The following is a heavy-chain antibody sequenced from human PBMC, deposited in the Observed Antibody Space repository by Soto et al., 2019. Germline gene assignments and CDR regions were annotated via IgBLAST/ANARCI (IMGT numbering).Heavy chain of an antibody. V-gene: IGHV1-69*02. CDR2: IIPILGIA. CDR3: ADLEPRFGELSY. J-gene: IGHJ4*02. Sequence: SVKVSCKASGGTLSSYTISWVRQAPGQGLEWMGRIIPILGIANYAQKFQGRVTITADKSTSTAYMELSSLRSEDTAVYYCADLEPRFGELSYWGQGTLVTVSS. CDR1: GGTLSSYT. D-gene: IGHD3-10*01.